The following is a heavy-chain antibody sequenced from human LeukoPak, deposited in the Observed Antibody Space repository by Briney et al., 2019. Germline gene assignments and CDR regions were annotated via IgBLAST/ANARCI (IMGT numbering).Heavy chain of an antibody. V-gene: IGHV3-64D*06. D-gene: IGHD1-1*01. CDR3: VREGLERRTNFDY. Sequence: GGSLRPSCSASGFTFTSHVMHWVRRAPGKGLQYYAGSVKGRFTISRDSSKNTVYLQMNSLTAEDTAVYYCVREGLERRTNFDYWGQGTLVSVSS. CDR1: GFTFTSHV. J-gene: IGHJ4*02.